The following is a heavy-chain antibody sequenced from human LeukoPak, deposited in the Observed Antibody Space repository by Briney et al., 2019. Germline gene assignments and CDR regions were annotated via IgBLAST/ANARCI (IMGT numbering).Heavy chain of an antibody. CDR1: GFTFSSYA. CDR3: ARRITMIVVVISDDAEYFQH. CDR2: ISGSGGST. J-gene: IGHJ1*01. V-gene: IGHV3-23*01. D-gene: IGHD3-22*01. Sequence: GGSLRLSCAASGFTFSSYAMSWVRQAPGKGLEWVSAISGSGGSTYYADSVKGRFTISRDNSKNTLYLQMNSLRAEDTAVYYCARRITMIVVVISDDAEYFQHWGQGTLVTVSS.